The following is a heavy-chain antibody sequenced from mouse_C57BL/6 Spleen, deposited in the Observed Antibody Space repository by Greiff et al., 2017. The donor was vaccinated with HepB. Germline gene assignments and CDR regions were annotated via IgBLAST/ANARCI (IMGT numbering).Heavy chain of an antibody. Sequence: QVQLQQSGPELVKPGASVKISCKASGYAFSSSWMNWVKQRPGKGLEWIGRIYPGDGDTNYNGKFKGTATLTADKSSSTAYMQLSSLTSEDSAVYFSARREIRGSSDGVDYWGQGTTLTVSS. CDR3: ARREIRGSSDGVDY. J-gene: IGHJ2*01. D-gene: IGHD1-1*01. CDR1: GYAFSSSW. V-gene: IGHV1-82*01. CDR2: IYPGDGDT.